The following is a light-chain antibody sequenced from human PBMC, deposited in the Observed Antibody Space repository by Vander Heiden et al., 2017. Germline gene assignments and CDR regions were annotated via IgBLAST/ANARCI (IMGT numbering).Light chain of an antibody. V-gene: IGKV1-5*03. CDR3: QHYNNCPYT. Sequence: DIQMTQAPSTLSASAGDRVTITCRASQSMSIGLAWYQQKPGKAPNLLIYKASSLESGVPSRFSGSGSGTEFTLTISSLQPDDFATYYCQHYNNCPYTFGQGTKLEIK. CDR2: KAS. J-gene: IGKJ2*01. CDR1: QSMSIG.